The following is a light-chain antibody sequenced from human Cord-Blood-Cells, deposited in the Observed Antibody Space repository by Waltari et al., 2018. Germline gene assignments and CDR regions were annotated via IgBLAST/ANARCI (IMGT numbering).Light chain of an antibody. CDR3: QQYGSSPYT. J-gene: IGKJ2*01. CDR2: GAS. V-gene: IGKV3-20*01. Sequence: EIVLTQSPGTLSLSPGERATLSCRASQSVSSSYLAWYQQKPGQAPRLLICGASSRATGIPDRFSGSGSVTDFTRTISRLEPEDFAVYYCQQYGSSPYTFGQGTKLEIK. CDR1: QSVSSSY.